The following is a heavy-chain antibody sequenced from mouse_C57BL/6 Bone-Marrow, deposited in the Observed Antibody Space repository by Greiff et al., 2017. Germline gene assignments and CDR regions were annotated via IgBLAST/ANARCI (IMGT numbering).Heavy chain of an antibody. CDR1: GFTFSNYW. Sequence: EVKLVESGGGLVQPGGSMKLSCVASGFTFSNYWMNWVRQSPEKGLEWVAQIRLKSDNYATHYAESVKGRFTISRDDSKSSVYLQMNNLRAEDTGIYYCTDTSSAWFAYWGQGTLVTVSA. CDR2: IRLKSDNYAT. D-gene: IGHD3-1*01. CDR3: TDTSSAWFAY. J-gene: IGHJ3*01. V-gene: IGHV6-3*01.